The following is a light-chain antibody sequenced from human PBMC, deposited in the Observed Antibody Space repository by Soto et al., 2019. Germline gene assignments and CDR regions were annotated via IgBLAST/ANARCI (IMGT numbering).Light chain of an antibody. CDR1: QSVRSNY. Sequence: EIVLTQSPATLSLSPGERATLSCGASQSVRSNYLAWYQQKPGLAPRLIIFDASRRPTGIPDRFSGSGSGTDFTLTISRLEPEDFAVYYCQQYGSSLLTFGGGTKVEIK. V-gene: IGKV3D-20*01. J-gene: IGKJ4*01. CDR2: DAS. CDR3: QQYGSSLLT.